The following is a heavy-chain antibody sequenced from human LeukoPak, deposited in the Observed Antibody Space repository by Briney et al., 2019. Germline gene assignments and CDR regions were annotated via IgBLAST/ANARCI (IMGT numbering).Heavy chain of an antibody. Sequence: ASVKVSCKASGGTFSSYAIGWVRQAPGQGLEWMGGIIPIFGTANYAQKFQGRVTITADESTSTAYMELSSLRSEDTAVYYCARDRRYYDSSGYYYTPDYYYGMDVWGQGTTVTVSS. CDR2: IIPIFGTA. V-gene: IGHV1-69*13. D-gene: IGHD3-22*01. CDR1: GGTFSSYA. J-gene: IGHJ6*02. CDR3: ARDRRYYDSSGYYYTPDYYYGMDV.